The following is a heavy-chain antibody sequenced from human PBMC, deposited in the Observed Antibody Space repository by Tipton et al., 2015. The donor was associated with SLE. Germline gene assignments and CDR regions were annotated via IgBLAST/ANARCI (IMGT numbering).Heavy chain of an antibody. CDR2: INHSGST. CDR1: GGSFSGYY. CDR3: AKRNDFWSGYYGYYYGMDV. V-gene: IGHV4-34*01. Sequence: TLSLTCAVYGGSFSGYYWSWIRQPPGKGLEWIGEINHSGSTNYSPSLKGRVTISVDTSKNQFSLKLSSVTAADTAVYYCAKRNDFWSGYYGYYYGMDVWGQGTTVTVSS. D-gene: IGHD3-3*01. J-gene: IGHJ6*02.